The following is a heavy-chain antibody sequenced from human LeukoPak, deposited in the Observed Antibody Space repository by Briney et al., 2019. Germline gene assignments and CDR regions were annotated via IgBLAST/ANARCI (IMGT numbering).Heavy chain of an antibody. D-gene: IGHD6-13*01. CDR3: AKVTGQQDYFDY. Sequence: PGGSLRLSCAASGFTFSSYGMHWVRQAPGKGLEWVAFIRYDGSNKYYADSVKGRFTISRGNSKNTLYLQMNSLRAEDTAVYYCAKVTGQQDYFDYWGQGTLVTVSS. J-gene: IGHJ4*02. CDR2: IRYDGSNK. CDR1: GFTFSSYG. V-gene: IGHV3-30*02.